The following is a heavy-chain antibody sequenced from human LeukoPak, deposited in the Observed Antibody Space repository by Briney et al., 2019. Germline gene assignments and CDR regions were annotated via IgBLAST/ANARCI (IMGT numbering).Heavy chain of an antibody. Sequence: GGALHISCKGSGSRFTSYWIGWVRQLPGKGLAWVGMSYPGDSDTRYRPSFQGQVTISADKSTGTAYLQWSSLKAWDSAMYYCARCGRYYDFWSGYPHFDYWGQGTLVTVSS. J-gene: IGHJ4*02. CDR1: GSRFTSYW. D-gene: IGHD3-3*01. CDR2: SYPGDSDT. V-gene: IGHV5-51*01. CDR3: ARCGRYYDFWSGYPHFDY.